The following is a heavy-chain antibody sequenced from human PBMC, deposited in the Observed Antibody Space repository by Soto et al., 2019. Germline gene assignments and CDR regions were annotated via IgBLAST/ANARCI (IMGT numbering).Heavy chain of an antibody. CDR3: ARDSMTGLNWFDP. J-gene: IGHJ5*02. CDR1: GFTFSSYS. CDR2: ISSSSSTI. D-gene: IGHD3-9*01. V-gene: IGHV3-48*01. Sequence: GGSLRLSCADSGFTFSSYSMNWVRQAPGKGLEWVSYISSSSSTIYYADSVKGRFTISRDNAKNSLYLLMNSLRAVDTALFYCARDSMTGLNWFDPWGQGTLVTVSS.